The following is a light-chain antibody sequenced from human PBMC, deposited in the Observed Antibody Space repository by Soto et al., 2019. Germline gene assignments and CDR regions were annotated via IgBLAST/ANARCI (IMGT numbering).Light chain of an antibody. CDR2: DAS. J-gene: IGKJ1*01. CDR1: QRISSW. CDR3: QQYNTYST. Sequence: DIQMTQSPSTLSASVGDRLTITCRASQRISSWLAWYQQKPGKAPKVLIYDASSLESGVPSRFSGSGSGTEFTLTISSLQPDDFATYYCQQYNTYSTFGQGTKVDIK. V-gene: IGKV1-5*01.